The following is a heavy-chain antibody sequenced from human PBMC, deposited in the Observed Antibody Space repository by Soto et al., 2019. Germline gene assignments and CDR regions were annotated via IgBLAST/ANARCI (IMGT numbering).Heavy chain of an antibody. D-gene: IGHD6-6*01. J-gene: IGHJ6*02. CDR1: GYTFTSFD. Sequence: ASVKVSCKASGYTFTSFDINWVRQATGQGLEWMGWMNPNSGNTGYAQKFQGRVSMTRNTSTNTAYMELSSLRSEDTAVYYCARELSSSRYYYYGMDVWGQGTTVTVSS. CDR2: MNPNSGNT. CDR3: ARELSSSRYYYYGMDV. V-gene: IGHV1-8*01.